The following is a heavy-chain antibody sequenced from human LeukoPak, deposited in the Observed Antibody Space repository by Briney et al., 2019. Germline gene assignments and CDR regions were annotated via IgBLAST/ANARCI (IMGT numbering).Heavy chain of an antibody. J-gene: IGHJ4*02. CDR1: GGSISSYY. CDR3: ARGSSGWYSHLGY. V-gene: IGHV4-59*01. CDR2: IYYSGTT. Sequence: SETLSLTCTVSGGSISSYYWNWIRQPPGKGLEWIGYIYYSGTTNYNPSLKSRVTISVDSSKNQFSLNLSSVTAADTAVYYCARGSSGWYSHLGYWGQGTLVTVSS. D-gene: IGHD6-19*01.